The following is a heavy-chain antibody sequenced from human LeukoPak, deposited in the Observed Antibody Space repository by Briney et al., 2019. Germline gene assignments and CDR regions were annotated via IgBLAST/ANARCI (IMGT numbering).Heavy chain of an antibody. CDR3: ARGDSIDI. D-gene: IGHD2/OR15-2a*01. Sequence: NPSQTLSLTCTVSGGSISSGSYYWSWIRQPAGKGLEWIGRIYTSGSTNYNPSLKSRVTISVDTSKNQFSLKLSSVTAADTAVYYCARGDSIDIWGQGTMVTVSS. CDR2: IYTSGST. J-gene: IGHJ3*02. V-gene: IGHV4-61*02. CDR1: GGSISSGSYY.